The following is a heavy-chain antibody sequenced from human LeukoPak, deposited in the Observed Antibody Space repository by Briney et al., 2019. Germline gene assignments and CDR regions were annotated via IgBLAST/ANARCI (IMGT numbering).Heavy chain of an antibody. D-gene: IGHD4-17*01. CDR1: GFTFSSYW. V-gene: IGHV3-74*01. Sequence: GGSLRLSCAASGFTFSSYWMHWVRQGPGKGLVWVSRINSDGSSTSYADSVKGRFTISRHTAKSSLYLRMNSLRAEDTAVYHCVRYYGDSYYFDYWGQGALVTVSS. CDR3: VRYYGDSYYFDY. J-gene: IGHJ4*02. CDR2: INSDGSST.